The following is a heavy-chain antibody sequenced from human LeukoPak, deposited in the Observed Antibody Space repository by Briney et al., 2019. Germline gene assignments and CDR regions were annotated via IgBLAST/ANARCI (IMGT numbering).Heavy chain of an antibody. CDR1: GYTFTGYY. D-gene: IGHD3-22*01. CDR3: ARDLDYYDSSGYYSL. J-gene: IGHJ4*02. CDR2: INPNSGGT. V-gene: IGHV1-2*02. Sequence: ASVKVSCKASGYTFTGYYMRWVRQAPGQGLEWMGWINPNSGGTNYAQKFQGRVTMTRDTSISTAYMELSRLRSDDTAVYYCARDLDYYDSSGYYSLWGQGTLVTVSS.